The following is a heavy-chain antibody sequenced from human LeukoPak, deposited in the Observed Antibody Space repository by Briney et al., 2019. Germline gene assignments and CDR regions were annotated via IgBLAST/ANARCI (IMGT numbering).Heavy chain of an antibody. D-gene: IGHD3-22*01. CDR2: INHSGST. Sequence: SETLSLTCAVYGESFSGYYWSWIRQPPGKGLEWIGEINHSGSTNYNPSLKSRVTISVDTSKNQFSLKLSSVTAADTAVYYCARGPYDSSGYVPWGQGTLVTVSS. J-gene: IGHJ5*02. V-gene: IGHV4-34*01. CDR3: ARGPYDSSGYVP. CDR1: GESFSGYY.